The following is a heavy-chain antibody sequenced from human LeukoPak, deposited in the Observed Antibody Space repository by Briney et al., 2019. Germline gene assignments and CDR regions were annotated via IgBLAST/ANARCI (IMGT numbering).Heavy chain of an antibody. CDR2: INPNSGGT. Sequence: GASVKVSCKASGYTFIGYYMHWVRQAPGQGLEWMGWINPNSGGTNYAQKFQGRVTMTRDTSISTAYMELSRLRSDDTAVYYCARGDLGSLQKKSAVVGTFPSDYWGQGTLVTVSS. J-gene: IGHJ4*02. V-gene: IGHV1-2*02. CDR1: GYTFIGYY. CDR3: ARGDLGSLQKKSAVVGTFPSDY. D-gene: IGHD6-19*01.